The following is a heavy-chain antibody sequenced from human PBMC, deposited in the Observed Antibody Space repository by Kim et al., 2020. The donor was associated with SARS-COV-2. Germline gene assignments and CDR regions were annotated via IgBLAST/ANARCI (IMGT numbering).Heavy chain of an antibody. CDR2: STK. Sequence: STKSYAGSGKGRFTIARDNSKNTLYLQMNSLRAEDTAVYYCAGSGYYDYWGQGTLVTVSS. D-gene: IGHD2-15*01. CDR3: AGSGYYDY. J-gene: IGHJ4*02. V-gene: IGHV3-33*01.